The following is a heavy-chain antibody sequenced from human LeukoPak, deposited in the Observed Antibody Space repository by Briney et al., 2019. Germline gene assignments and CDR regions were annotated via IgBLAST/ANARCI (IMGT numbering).Heavy chain of an antibody. CDR2: NNPNSGGT. V-gene: IGHV1-2*04. D-gene: IGHD1-1*01. CDR3: ARYPVQLERRLDY. Sequence: ASVKVSCKASGYTFTGYDIHWVRQAPGQGLEWMGWNNPNSGGTKYAQKFQGWVTMTRDTSISTAYMELSRLRSDDTAVYYCARYPVQLERRLDYWGQGTLVTVSS. CDR1: GYTFTGYD. J-gene: IGHJ4*02.